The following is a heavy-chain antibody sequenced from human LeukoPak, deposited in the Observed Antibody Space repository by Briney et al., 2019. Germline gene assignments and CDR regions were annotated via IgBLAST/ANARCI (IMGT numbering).Heavy chain of an antibody. Sequence: SETLSLTCAVYGGSFSGYYRSWIRQPPGKGLEWIGEINHSGSTNYNPSLKSRVTISVDTSKNQFSLKLSSVTAADTAVYYCVRSVYYYGSGSYYKKPEYYYYGMDVWGQGTTVTVSS. D-gene: IGHD3-10*01. CDR3: VRSVYYYGSGSYYKKPEYYYYGMDV. CDR2: INHSGST. CDR1: GGSFSGYY. V-gene: IGHV4-34*01. J-gene: IGHJ6*02.